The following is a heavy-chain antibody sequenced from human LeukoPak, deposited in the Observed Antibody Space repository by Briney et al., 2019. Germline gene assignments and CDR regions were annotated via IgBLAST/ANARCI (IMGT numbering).Heavy chain of an antibody. J-gene: IGHJ4*02. CDR3: VRDQGGAVSY. V-gene: IGHV3-48*01. D-gene: IGHD3-16*01. CDR1: GFIFSSYS. CDR2: ISSLSGTI. Sequence: GGSLRLSCAASGFIFSSYSMNWVRQAPGEGLEWVSYISSLSGTIYYAGSVKGRFIISRDNAQNSLFLQMNSLRAEDTAVYYCVRDQGGAVSYWGQGTLVTVSS.